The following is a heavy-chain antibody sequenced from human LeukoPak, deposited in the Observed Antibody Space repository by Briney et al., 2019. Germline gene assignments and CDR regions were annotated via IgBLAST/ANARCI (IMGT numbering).Heavy chain of an antibody. CDR2: ISAYNGNT. Sequence: ASVKVSCKAFGYTLTRYGLIWVRQAPGQGLEWMGWISAYNGNTNYAQKLQGRVTMTTDTSTSTAYMELRSLRSDDTAVYYCARGTYGARGYFDYWGQGTLVTVSS. CDR3: ARGTYGARGYFDY. J-gene: IGHJ4*02. CDR1: GYTLTRYG. V-gene: IGHV1-18*01. D-gene: IGHD3-10*01.